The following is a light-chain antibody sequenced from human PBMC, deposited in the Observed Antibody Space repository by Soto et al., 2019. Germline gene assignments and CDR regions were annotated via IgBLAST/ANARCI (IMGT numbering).Light chain of an antibody. Sequence: EIVMTHSQATLSVSQWERATLYCSAAQSISSRYLAWYQQKPGQAPRLLISGTSNRATGIPDRFSGSGSGTDFTLTISRLEPEDFAVYYCQQYGSSPTWTFGQGTKVDIK. CDR2: GTS. CDR3: QQYGSSPTWT. J-gene: IGKJ1*01. CDR1: QSISSRY. V-gene: IGKV3-20*01.